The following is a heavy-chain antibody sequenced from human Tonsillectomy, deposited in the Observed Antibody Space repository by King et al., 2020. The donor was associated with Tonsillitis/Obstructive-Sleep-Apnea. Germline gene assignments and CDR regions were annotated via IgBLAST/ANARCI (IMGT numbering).Heavy chain of an antibody. V-gene: IGHV5-51*01. CDR3: ARSLSGWSYRLDAFDI. CDR1: GYSFTSYW. CDR2: IYPGDSDP. Sequence: VQLVESGAEVKKPGESLKISCKGSGYSFTSYWIGWVRQMPGKGLEWRWIIYPGDSDPRYSPSFQGQVTISADKSLSTASLQWSSLKASDTAMYYCARSLSGWSYRLDAFDIWGQGTKVTVSS. J-gene: IGHJ3*02. D-gene: IGHD3-16*02.